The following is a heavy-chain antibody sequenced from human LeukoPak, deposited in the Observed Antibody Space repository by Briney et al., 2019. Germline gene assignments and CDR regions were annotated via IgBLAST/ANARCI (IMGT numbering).Heavy chain of an antibody. CDR2: IWYDGSNK. CDR1: GFTFGSYG. CDR3: AKEGPHSGSYPDAFDI. J-gene: IGHJ3*02. V-gene: IGHV3-33*06. D-gene: IGHD1-26*01. Sequence: GRSLRLSCAASGFTFGSYGMHWVRQAPGKGLEWVTVIWYDGSNKYYADSVKGRFTISRDNSKNTLYLQMNSLRAEDTAAYYCAKEGPHSGSYPDAFDIWGQGTMVTVSS.